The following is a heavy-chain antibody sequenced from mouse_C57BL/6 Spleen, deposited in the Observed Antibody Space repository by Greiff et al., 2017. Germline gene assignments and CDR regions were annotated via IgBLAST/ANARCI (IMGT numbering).Heavy chain of an antibody. CDR1: GYTFTSYG. CDR3: AITTEGAMDY. V-gene: IGHV1-81*01. J-gene: IGHJ4*01. D-gene: IGHD1-1*01. CDR2: IYPRSGNT. Sequence: VNVVESGAELARPGASVKLSCKASGYTFTSYGISWVKQRTGQGLEWIGEIYPRSGNTYYNEKFKGKATLTADKSSSTAYMELRSLTSEDSAVYFCAITTEGAMDYWGQGTSVTVSS.